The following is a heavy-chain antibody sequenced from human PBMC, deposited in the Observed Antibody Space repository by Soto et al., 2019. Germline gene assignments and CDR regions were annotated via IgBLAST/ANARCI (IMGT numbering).Heavy chain of an antibody. V-gene: IGHV4-59*08. Sequence: PSETLSLTCTVSGGSISSYYWSWIRQPPGKGLEWIGYIYYSGSTNYNPSLKSRVTISVDTSKNQFSPKLSSVTAADTAVYYCARAKAPLYSSSWYWFDPWGQGTLVTVS. CDR3: ARAKAPLYSSSWYWFDP. J-gene: IGHJ5*02. D-gene: IGHD6-13*01. CDR1: GGSISSYY. CDR2: IYYSGST.